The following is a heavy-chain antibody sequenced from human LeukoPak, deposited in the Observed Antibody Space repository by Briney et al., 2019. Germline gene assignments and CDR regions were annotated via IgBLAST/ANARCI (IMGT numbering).Heavy chain of an antibody. V-gene: IGHV3-23*01. Sequence: GGSLRLSCAASGFTFKSYAMSWVRQAPGKRLEWVSTISGSGRSTYYANSVKGRFTISRDNSKNTLYLQMNSLRAEDTAVYYCAKRGVGYYDSSGYPLGAFDIWGQGTMVTVSS. CDR1: GFTFKSYA. CDR3: AKRGVGYYDSSGYPLGAFDI. D-gene: IGHD3-22*01. CDR2: ISGSGRST. J-gene: IGHJ3*02.